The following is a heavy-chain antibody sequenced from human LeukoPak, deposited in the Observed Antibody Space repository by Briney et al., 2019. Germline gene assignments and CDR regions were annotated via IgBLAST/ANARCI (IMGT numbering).Heavy chain of an antibody. CDR2: IKQDGSEK. Sequence: PGGSLRLSCAASGFTFSSYAMSWVRQAPGKGLEWVANIKQDGSEKYYVDSVKGQFTISRDNAKNSLYLQMNSLRAEDTAVYYCARVAELCSSTSCYSNYYMDVWGKGTTVTVSS. V-gene: IGHV3-7*01. CDR1: GFTFSSYA. CDR3: ARVAELCSSTSCYSNYYMDV. J-gene: IGHJ6*03. D-gene: IGHD2-2*01.